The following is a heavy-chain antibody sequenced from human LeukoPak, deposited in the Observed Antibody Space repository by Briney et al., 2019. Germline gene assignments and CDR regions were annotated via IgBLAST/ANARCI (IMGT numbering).Heavy chain of an antibody. J-gene: IGHJ4*02. Sequence: GGSLRLSCAASGFTFSSYGMHWARQALGKGLEWVAVIWYDGSNKYYVDSVKGRFTISRENSKNTLYLQMNSLRAEDTAVYYCARGHGSGSYLFDYWGQGTLVTVSS. D-gene: IGHD3-10*01. CDR1: GFTFSSYG. CDR2: IWYDGSNK. V-gene: IGHV3-33*01. CDR3: ARGHGSGSYLFDY.